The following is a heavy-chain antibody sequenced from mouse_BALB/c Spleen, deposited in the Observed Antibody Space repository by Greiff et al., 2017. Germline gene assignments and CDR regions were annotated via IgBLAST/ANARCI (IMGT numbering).Heavy chain of an antibody. Sequence: DVKLVESGGGLVKPGGSLKLSCAASGFTFSSYTMSWVRQTPEKRLEWVATISSGGGNTYYPDSVKGRFTISRDNAKNNLYLQMSSLRSEDTALYYCASPYGNYAFAYWGQGTLVTVSA. CDR2: ISSGGGNT. D-gene: IGHD2-1*01. J-gene: IGHJ3*01. CDR3: ASPYGNYAFAY. CDR1: GFTFSSYT. V-gene: IGHV5-9*03.